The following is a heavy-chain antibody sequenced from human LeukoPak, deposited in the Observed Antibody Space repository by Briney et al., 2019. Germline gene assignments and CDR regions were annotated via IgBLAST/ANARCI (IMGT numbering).Heavy chain of an antibody. CDR1: GGTFSSYA. V-gene: IGHV1-69*04. J-gene: IGHJ5*02. Sequence: GASVKVSCKASGGTFSSYAISWVRQAPGQGLEWMGRIIPILGIANYAQKFQGRVTITADKSTSTAYMELSSLRSEDTAVYYCARDPAAAGNMGKPNWFDPWGQGTLVTVSS. D-gene: IGHD6-13*01. CDR3: ARDPAAAGNMGKPNWFDP. CDR2: IIPILGIA.